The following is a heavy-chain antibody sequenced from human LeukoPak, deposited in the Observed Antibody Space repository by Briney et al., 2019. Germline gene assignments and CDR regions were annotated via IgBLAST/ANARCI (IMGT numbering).Heavy chain of an antibody. J-gene: IGHJ4*02. CDR3: AKACCPGY. CDR2: LSDSGGNT. Sequence: GGALRLSCAASGFTFSSYAMSWVRQAPGKGLEWVSALSDSGGNTYYADSVKGRFAISRDSSKNTLYLQMNSLRAEDTAVYYCAKACCPGYWGQGTLVTVSS. D-gene: IGHD2-15*01. V-gene: IGHV3-23*01. CDR1: GFTFSSYA.